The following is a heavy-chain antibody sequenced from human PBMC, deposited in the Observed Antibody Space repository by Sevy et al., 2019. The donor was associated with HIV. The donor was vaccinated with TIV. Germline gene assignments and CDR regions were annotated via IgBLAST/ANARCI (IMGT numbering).Heavy chain of an antibody. CDR1: GGSISRRSYS. CDR3: AIEVGYYFDY. CDR2: IFNSGGT. D-gene: IGHD3-16*01. V-gene: IGHV4-39*02. J-gene: IGHJ4*02. Sequence: SETLSLTCTVSGGSISRRSYSWGWIRQPPGKGLEWIGNIFNSGGTYYNPSLKSRVTVSVDTSKNQFSLKLGSVTAADTAVYYCAIEVGYYFDYWGQGTLVTVSS.